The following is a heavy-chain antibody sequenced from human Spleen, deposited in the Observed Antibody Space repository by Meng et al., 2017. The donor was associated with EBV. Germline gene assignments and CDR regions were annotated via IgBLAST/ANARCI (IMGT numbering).Heavy chain of an antibody. J-gene: IGHJ5*02. D-gene: IGHD3-10*01. V-gene: IGHV1-18*01. CDR2: IDPGNGNT. CDR3: ARKRGDSGNWFDP. CDR1: GYTFTSYG. Sequence: DEVKCPGASAMFSSKVSGYTFTSYGITWVRQAPGQGLEWMGWIDPGNGNTIYSQKFHGRVSITKDTFASTAYMELSSLRSEDTAVYYCARKRGDSGNWFDPRGQGTLVTVSS.